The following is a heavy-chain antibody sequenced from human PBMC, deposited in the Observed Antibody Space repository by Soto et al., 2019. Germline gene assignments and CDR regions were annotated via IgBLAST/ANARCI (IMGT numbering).Heavy chain of an antibody. CDR3: ARARSIVGASGAFDI. CDR2: IIPIFGTA. CDR1: GGTFSSYA. Sequence: SVKVSCKASGGTFSSYAISWVRQAPGQGLEWMGGIIPIFGTANYAQKFQGRVTITADESTSTAYMELSSLRSEDTAVYYCARARSIVGASGAFDIWGQGTMVTV. J-gene: IGHJ3*02. V-gene: IGHV1-69*13. D-gene: IGHD1-26*01.